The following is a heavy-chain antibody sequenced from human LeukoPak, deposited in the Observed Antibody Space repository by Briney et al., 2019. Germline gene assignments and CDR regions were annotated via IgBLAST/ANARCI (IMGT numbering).Heavy chain of an antibody. CDR3: VRGGPLRTDY. J-gene: IGHJ4*02. CDR1: GYSFTGYY. V-gene: IGHV1-2*02. CDR2: INPNSGAT. Sequence: ASVKVSCKASGYSFTGYYMHWVRQAPGQGLEWMGWINPNSGATKIAQKFQGRVTMTRDTSINAAYMELSSLRSGDTGVYYCVRGGPLRTDYWGQGTLVTVSS. D-gene: IGHD3-16*01.